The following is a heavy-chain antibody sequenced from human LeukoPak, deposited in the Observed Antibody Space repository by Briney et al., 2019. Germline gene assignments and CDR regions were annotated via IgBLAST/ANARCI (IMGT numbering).Heavy chain of an antibody. Sequence: GRSLRLSCTASGFRFGDYVMRWFRQAPGKGLEWVGFIRSKAYGGTTEYAASVKGRFTISRDDSKSIAYLQMSSLRTEDTGVYYCSSSYYDFWSAYWGRGTLVTVSS. D-gene: IGHD3-3*01. CDR3: SSSYYDFWSAY. J-gene: IGHJ4*02. CDR1: GFRFGDYV. V-gene: IGHV3-49*03. CDR2: IRSKAYGGTT.